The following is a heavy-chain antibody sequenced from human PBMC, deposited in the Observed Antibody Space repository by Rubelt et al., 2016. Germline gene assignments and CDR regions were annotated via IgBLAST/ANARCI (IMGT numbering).Heavy chain of an antibody. Sequence: GQSLKISCKGSGYSFTSYWIGWVRQMPGKGLEWMGIIYPADSDIRYSPSFQGRVTISIDKSINTAYLQWSSLMASDTAMYYCARRGGNYQSAVDFWGQGTLVTVSS. V-gene: IGHV5-51*03. CDR2: IYPADSDI. J-gene: IGHJ4*02. D-gene: IGHD1-26*01. CDR1: GYSFTSYW. CDR3: ARRGGNYQSAVDF.